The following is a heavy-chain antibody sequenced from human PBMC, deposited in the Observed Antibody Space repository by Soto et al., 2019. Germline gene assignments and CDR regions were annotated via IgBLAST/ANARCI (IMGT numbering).Heavy chain of an antibody. V-gene: IGHV1-2*04. D-gene: IGHD2-8*01. CDR2: INPNSGGT. J-gene: IGHJ3*02. CDR1: GYTFTGYY. CDR3: ARSGYCTNGVCSDAFDI. Sequence: ASVKVSCKASGYTFTGYYMHWVRQAPGQGLEWMGWINPNSGGTNYAQKFQGWVTMTRDTSISTAYMELSRLRSDDTAVYYCARSGYCTNGVCSDAFDIWGQGTMVTVSS.